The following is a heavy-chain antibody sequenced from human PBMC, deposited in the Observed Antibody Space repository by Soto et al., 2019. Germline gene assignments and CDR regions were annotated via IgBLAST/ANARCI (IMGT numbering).Heavy chain of an antibody. CDR1: GDSVSSNSAA. D-gene: IGHD3-10*01. J-gene: IGHJ6*02. V-gene: IGHV6-1*01. CDR3: ARESGSGSYYYYYGMDV. CDR2: TYYRSKWYN. Sequence: PSQTRSLTCAISGDSVSSNSAAWNWIRQSPSRGLEWLGRTYYRSKWYNDYAVSVKSRITINPDTSKNQFSLQLNSVTPEDTAVYYCARESGSGSYYYYYGMDVWGQGTTVTVSS.